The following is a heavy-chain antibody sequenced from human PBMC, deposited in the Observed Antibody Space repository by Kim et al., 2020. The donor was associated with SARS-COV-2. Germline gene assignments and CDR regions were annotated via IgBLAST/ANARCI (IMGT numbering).Heavy chain of an antibody. V-gene: IGHV4-59*08. Sequence: TLSLTCTVSGGSISSYYWSWIRQPPGKGLEWIGYIYYSGSTNYNPSLKSRVTISVDTSKNQFSLKLSSVTAADTAVYYCARRKLSDYYYYYMDVWGKGT. D-gene: IGHD2-15*01. J-gene: IGHJ6*03. CDR2: IYYSGST. CDR1: GGSISSYY. CDR3: ARRKLSDYYYYYMDV.